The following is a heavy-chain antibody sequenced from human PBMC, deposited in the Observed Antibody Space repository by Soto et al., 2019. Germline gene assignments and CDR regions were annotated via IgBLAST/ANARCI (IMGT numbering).Heavy chain of an antibody. D-gene: IGHD3-16*01. J-gene: IGHJ6*02. CDR3: VMVDNYVTPTPQDV. CDR2: ISPYTGNT. V-gene: IGHV1-18*01. Sequence: QVQLVQSGDEVKKPGASVKVSCKASGYIFVNYGIAWVRQAPGQGLEWMRWISPYTGNTHSATKIQGRLTMTTDTSTSTAYMDRGSLTSDDTAVYYCVMVDNYVTPTPQDVWGQGTTVTVSS. CDR1: GYIFVNYG.